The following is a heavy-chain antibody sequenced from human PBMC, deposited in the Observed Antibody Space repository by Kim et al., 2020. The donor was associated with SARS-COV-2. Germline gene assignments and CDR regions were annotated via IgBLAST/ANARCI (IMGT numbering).Heavy chain of an antibody. D-gene: IGHD2-2*01. V-gene: IGHV4-39*01. J-gene: IGHJ4*02. Sequence: GSTYFHPSLTSRVSLAVDTSKNQFYLKLTSVTAADTAVYFCARHYGSSLDYWGQGTLVTVSS. CDR2: GST. CDR3: ARHYGSSLDY.